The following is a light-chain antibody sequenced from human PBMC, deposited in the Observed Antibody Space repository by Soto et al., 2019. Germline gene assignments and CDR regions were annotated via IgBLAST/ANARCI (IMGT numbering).Light chain of an antibody. Sequence: DIQMTQSPSSVSASVGDRVTITCRASQDISNWLAWYQQKPGRAPKLLLYAASSLQSGVPSRFNGSGSGTDFTLTISSLQPEDFATYYCQQANSFPGFGPGTKVDIK. CDR1: QDISNW. V-gene: IGKV1-12*01. CDR2: AAS. CDR3: QQANSFPG. J-gene: IGKJ3*01.